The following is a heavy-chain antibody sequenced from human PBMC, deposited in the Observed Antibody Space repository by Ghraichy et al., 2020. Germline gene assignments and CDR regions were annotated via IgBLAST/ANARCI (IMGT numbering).Heavy chain of an antibody. Sequence: SETLSLTCAISGDSVSSNSAAWNWIRQSPSRGLEWLGRTYYRSKWYNDYAVSVKSRITINPDTSKNQFSLQLNSVTPEDTAVYYCARGYYYDSSGYLDAFDIWGQGTMVTVSS. V-gene: IGHV6-1*01. CDR2: TYYRSKWYN. J-gene: IGHJ3*02. CDR1: GDSVSSNSAA. D-gene: IGHD3-22*01. CDR3: ARGYYYDSSGYLDAFDI.